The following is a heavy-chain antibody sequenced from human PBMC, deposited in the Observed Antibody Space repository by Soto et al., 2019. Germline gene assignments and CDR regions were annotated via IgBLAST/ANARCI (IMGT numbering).Heavy chain of an antibody. CDR1: GASIRSTDYY. V-gene: IGHV4-30-4*01. CDR3: VRTAREGAVAPHWFDR. Sequence: SLTCTVSGASIRSTDYYWSWTRQAPGKGLEWIGYVYYTGSTYYNPSLMSRLTISVDTSKNQFSLKLTSVTAAETAVYYCVRTAREGAVAPHWFDRWGQGTQVTVS. CDR2: VYYTGST. D-gene: IGHD2-21*02. J-gene: IGHJ5*02.